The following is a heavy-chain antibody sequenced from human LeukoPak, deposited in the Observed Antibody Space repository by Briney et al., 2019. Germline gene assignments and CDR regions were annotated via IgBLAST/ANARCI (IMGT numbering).Heavy chain of an antibody. CDR2: INAGNGNT. D-gene: IGHD3-22*01. J-gene: IGHJ4*02. Sequence: ASVKVSCTASGYTFTSYAMHWVRQAPGQRLEWMGWINAGNGNTKYSQKFQGRVTITRDTSASTAYMELSSLRSEDTAVYYCARAVGSRYYDSSGYYSPIDYWGQGTLVTVSS. CDR1: GYTFTSYA. CDR3: ARAVGSRYYDSSGYYSPIDY. V-gene: IGHV1-3*01.